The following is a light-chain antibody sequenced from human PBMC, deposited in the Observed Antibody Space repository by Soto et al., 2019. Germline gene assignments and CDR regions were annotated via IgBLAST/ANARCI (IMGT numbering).Light chain of an antibody. CDR3: QQSSNWPLT. Sequence: EIVLTQSPATLSLSPGERVTLSCRASQSLRSYLAWFQQKPGQAPRLLIYDASNRATGIPARFSGSGSGTDFTLPISSIEPEDFAFYYWQQSSNWPLTFGGVTKVEIK. V-gene: IGKV3-11*01. CDR2: DAS. J-gene: IGKJ4*01. CDR1: QSLRSY.